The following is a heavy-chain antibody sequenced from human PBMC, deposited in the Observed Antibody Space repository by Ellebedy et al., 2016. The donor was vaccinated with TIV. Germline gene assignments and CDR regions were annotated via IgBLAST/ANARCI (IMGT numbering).Heavy chain of an antibody. CDR1: GFTFTNYA. V-gene: IGHV3-48*02. Sequence: GESLKISXAASGFTFTNYAMNWVRQAPGKGLEWVSYIFSGGTTKYYADSVKGRFTISRDNAKSSLYLQMNSLRDEDTAMYYCARDNYCGGDCYPDWYFDLWGRGTLVTVSS. CDR2: IFSGGTTK. D-gene: IGHD2-21*01. CDR3: ARDNYCGGDCYPDWYFDL. J-gene: IGHJ2*01.